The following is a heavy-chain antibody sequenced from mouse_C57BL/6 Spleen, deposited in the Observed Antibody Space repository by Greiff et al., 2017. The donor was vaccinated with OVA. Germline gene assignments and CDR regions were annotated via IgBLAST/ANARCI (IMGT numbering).Heavy chain of an antibody. V-gene: IGHV5-9-1*02. Sequence: EVQVVESGEGLVKPGGSLKLSCAASGFTFSSYAMSWVRQTPEKRLEWVAYISSGGDYIYYADTVKGRFTISRDNARNTLYLQMSSLKSEDTAMYYCTREKGMITTAYYYAMDYWGQGTSVTVSS. J-gene: IGHJ4*01. CDR2: ISSGGDYI. D-gene: IGHD2-4*01. CDR1: GFTFSSYA. CDR3: TREKGMITTAYYYAMDY.